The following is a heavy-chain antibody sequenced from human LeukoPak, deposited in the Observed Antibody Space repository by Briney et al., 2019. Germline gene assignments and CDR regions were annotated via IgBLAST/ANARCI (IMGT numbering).Heavy chain of an antibody. Sequence: GGPLRLSCAASGFTFSSYSMNWVRQAPAKGLPWVSYISSSSSTIYYADSVKGRFTISRDNAKNSLYLQMNSLRAEDTAVYYCARGQLLWFGELYDAFDIWGQGTMVTVSS. D-gene: IGHD3-10*01. V-gene: IGHV3-48*01. J-gene: IGHJ3*02. CDR3: ARGQLLWFGELYDAFDI. CDR2: ISSSSSTI. CDR1: GFTFSSYS.